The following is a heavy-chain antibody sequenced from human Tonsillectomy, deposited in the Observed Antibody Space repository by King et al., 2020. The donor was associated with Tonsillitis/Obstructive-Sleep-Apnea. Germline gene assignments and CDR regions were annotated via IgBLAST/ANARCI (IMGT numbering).Heavy chain of an antibody. D-gene: IGHD3-22*01. CDR1: GFTFSSYA. Sequence: VQLVESGGGLVQPGGSLRLSCSGSGFTFSSYAMHWVRQAPGKGLEYVSGINGNGGSTYYADSVKGRFTVSRDNSKNTLFLQMGSLRAEDTAVYYCVKANSYDSSVCFVDYRGQGTLASVSS. V-gene: IGHV3-64D*06. CDR3: VKANSYDSSVCFVDY. J-gene: IGHJ4*02. CDR2: INGNGGST.